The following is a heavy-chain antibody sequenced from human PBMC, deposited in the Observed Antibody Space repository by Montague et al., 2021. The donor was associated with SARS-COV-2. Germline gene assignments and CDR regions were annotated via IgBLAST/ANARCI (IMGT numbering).Heavy chain of an antibody. J-gene: IGHJ3*02. CDR1: GFTFSSYA. D-gene: IGHD1-26*01. CDR3: ARPSSGSYYHAFDI. V-gene: IGHV3-30-3*01. Sequence: SLRLSCEAYGFTFSSYAMHWVRQAPGKGLEWVAVISYDGSNKYYXDSXKGRFTISRDNSKNTLYLQMNSLRAEDTAVYYCARPSSGSYYHAFDIWGQGTMVTVSS. CDR2: ISYDGSNK.